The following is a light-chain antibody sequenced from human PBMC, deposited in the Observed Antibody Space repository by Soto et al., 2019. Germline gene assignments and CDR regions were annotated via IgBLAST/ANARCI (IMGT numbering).Light chain of an antibody. CDR1: SSDVGGYEY. CDR2: DVS. J-gene: IGLJ1*01. CDR3: CSYAGSYTFV. Sequence: QSVLTQPRSVSGSPGQSVTISCTGTSSDVGGYEYVSWYKQHPGKAPKLMIYDVSKRPSGVPDRFSGSKSGNTASLTISGLQAEDEADYYCCSYAGSYTFVYGTGTKVTVL. V-gene: IGLV2-11*01.